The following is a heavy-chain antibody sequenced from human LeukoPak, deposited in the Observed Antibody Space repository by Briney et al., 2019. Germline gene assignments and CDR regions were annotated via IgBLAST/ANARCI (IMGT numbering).Heavy chain of an antibody. CDR2: IYYSGST. V-gene: IGHV4-59*01. J-gene: IGHJ4*02. D-gene: IGHD5-18*01. Sequence: SETLSLTCTVSGGSISIYYWSWIRQPPGKGLEWIGYIYYSGSTNYNPSLKSRVTISVDTSKNQFSLKLSSVIAADTAVYYCARSHTAMVHYFDYWGQGTLVTVSS. CDR1: GGSISIYY. CDR3: ARSHTAMVHYFDY.